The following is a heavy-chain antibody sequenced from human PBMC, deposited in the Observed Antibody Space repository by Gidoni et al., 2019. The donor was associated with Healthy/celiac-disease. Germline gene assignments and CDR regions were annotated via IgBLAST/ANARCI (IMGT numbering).Heavy chain of an antibody. D-gene: IGHD2-21*01. CDR1: GGSISSSSYY. CDR3: AATYCGGDCYTTGAIDY. V-gene: IGHV4-39*01. J-gene: IGHJ4*02. CDR2: IYYSGST. Sequence: QLQLQESGPGLVKPSETLSLTCTVSGGSISSSSYYWGWIRQPPGKGLEWIGSIYYSGSTYYNPSLKSRVTISVDTSKNQFSLKLSSVTAADTAVYYCAATYCGGDCYTTGAIDYWGQGTLVTVSS.